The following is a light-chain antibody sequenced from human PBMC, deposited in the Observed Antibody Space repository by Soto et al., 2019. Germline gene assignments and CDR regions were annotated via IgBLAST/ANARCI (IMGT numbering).Light chain of an antibody. Sequence: QPVLTQSPSASASLGASVKLTCTLSSGHSSNAIAWHQQRPEKGPRFLVRVNRDGSHNKGDGIPDRFSGSSSGAERYLTISSLQSEDEADYYCQTWGTGIWVFGGGTKLTVL. V-gene: IGLV4-69*01. CDR1: SGHSSNA. CDR3: QTWGTGIWV. CDR2: VNRDGSH. J-gene: IGLJ3*02.